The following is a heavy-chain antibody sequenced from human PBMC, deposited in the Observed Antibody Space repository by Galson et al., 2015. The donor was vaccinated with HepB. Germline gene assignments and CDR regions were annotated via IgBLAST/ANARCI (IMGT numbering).Heavy chain of an antibody. J-gene: IGHJ4*02. V-gene: IGHV3-23*01. Sequence: SLRLSCAAPGFSFTRYPMTWVRQAPGKGLEWVSSITSSGGNSYYTDSVKGRFTVSRDNSKNTLLLQLNSLRAEDTAMYFCAKDGIMVANNPYHFHYWGQGTLVTVSS. CDR1: GFSFTRYP. D-gene: IGHD2-15*01. CDR2: ITSSGGNS. CDR3: AKDGIMVANNPYHFHY.